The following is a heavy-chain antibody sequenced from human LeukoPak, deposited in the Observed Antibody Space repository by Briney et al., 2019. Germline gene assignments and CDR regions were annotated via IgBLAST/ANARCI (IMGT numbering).Heavy chain of an antibody. D-gene: IGHD6-19*01. V-gene: IGHV3-20*04. CDR3: ARDLGSGWTRFDY. CDR1: GFTFDDHG. CDR2: INWNGGST. Sequence: PGGSLRLSCAASGFTFDDHGMSWVRQAPGKGLEWVSGINWNGGSTGYADSVKGRFTISRDNARNSLYLQMNGVRAEDTALYYCARDLGSGWTRFDYWGQGTLVTVSS. J-gene: IGHJ4*02.